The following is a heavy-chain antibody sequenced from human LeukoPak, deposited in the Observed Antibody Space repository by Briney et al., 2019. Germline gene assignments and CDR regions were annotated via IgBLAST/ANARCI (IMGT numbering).Heavy chain of an antibody. CDR2: INSDGSST. D-gene: IGHD2-21*02. CDR3: ARDLLKILAYCGGDCYSLGDAFDI. J-gene: IGHJ3*02. CDR1: GFTFSSYC. V-gene: IGHV3-74*01. Sequence: GGSLRLSCAASGFTFSSYCMHWVRQAPGKGLVWVSRINSDGSSTSYADSVKGRFTISRDNAKNTLYLQMNSLRAEDTAVYYCARDLLKILAYCGGDCYSLGDAFDIWGQGTMVTVSS.